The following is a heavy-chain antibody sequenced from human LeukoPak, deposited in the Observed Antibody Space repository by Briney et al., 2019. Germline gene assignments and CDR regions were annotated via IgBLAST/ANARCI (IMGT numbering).Heavy chain of an antibody. V-gene: IGHV3-74*01. CDR2: INSDGSST. D-gene: IGHD5-18*01. CDR1: GFTFSSYR. Sequence: GGSLRLSCAASGFTFSSYRMHWVRQAPGKGLVWVSRINSDGSSTSYADSVKGRFTISRDNARNTLYLQMNSLRAEDTAVYYCARGVSWVPSYENDAFDIWGQGTMVTVSS. CDR3: ARGVSWVPSYENDAFDI. J-gene: IGHJ3*02.